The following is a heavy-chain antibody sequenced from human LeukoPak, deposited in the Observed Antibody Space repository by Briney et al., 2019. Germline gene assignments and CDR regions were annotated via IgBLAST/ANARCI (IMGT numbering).Heavy chain of an antibody. CDR1: GFTFSSYA. Sequence: GGSLRLSCAASGFTFSSYAMSWVRQAPGKGLEWVSAISGSGGSTYYADSVKGRFTISGHNSKNTLYLQMNSLRAEDTAVYYCAKDVVENYYGMDVWGQGTTVTVSS. V-gene: IGHV3-23*01. D-gene: IGHD5-24*01. CDR3: AKDVVENYYGMDV. J-gene: IGHJ6*01. CDR2: ISGSGGST.